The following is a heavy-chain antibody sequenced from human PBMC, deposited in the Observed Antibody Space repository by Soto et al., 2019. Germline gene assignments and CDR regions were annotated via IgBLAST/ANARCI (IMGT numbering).Heavy chain of an antibody. CDR1: GGTFSSYA. CDR3: ARYDSSGYYYGDAFDI. V-gene: IGHV1-69*13. CDR2: IIPIFGTA. D-gene: IGHD3-22*01. J-gene: IGHJ3*02. Sequence: SVKVSCKASGGTFSSYAISWVRQAPGQGLGWMGGIIPIFGTANYAQKFQGRVTITADESTSTAYMELSSLRSEDTAVYYCARYDSSGYYYGDAFDIWGQGTMVTVSS.